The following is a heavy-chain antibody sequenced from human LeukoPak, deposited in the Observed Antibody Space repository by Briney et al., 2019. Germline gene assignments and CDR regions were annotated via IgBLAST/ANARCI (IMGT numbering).Heavy chain of an antibody. J-gene: IGHJ3*02. CDR3: ARYSGSYPHDAFDI. Sequence: SETLSLTCAVSGGSISSYYWSWIRQPPGKGLEWIGYIYYSGSTSYNPSLKSRVTISVDTSKNHFSLKLSSVTAADTAVYYCARYSGSYPHDAFDIWGQGTMVTVSS. V-gene: IGHV4-59*01. CDR2: IYYSGST. CDR1: GGSISSYY. D-gene: IGHD1-26*01.